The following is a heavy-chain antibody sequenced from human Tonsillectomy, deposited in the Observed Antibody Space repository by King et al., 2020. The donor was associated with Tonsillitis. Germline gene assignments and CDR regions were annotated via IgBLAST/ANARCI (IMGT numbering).Heavy chain of an antibody. V-gene: IGHV3-48*03. CDR2: ISSSGRTI. Sequence: VQLVESGGGLVQPGGSLRLSCAASGFTFSSYEKNWVRQAPGKGLEWVSYISSSGRTIYYADSVKGRFTTSRDNAKNSLYLQMNSLRAEDTAVYYCAREGIDYYDSSGYYRVDAFDIWGQGTMVTVSS. D-gene: IGHD3-22*01. CDR3: AREGIDYYDSSGYYRVDAFDI. CDR1: GFTFSSYE. J-gene: IGHJ3*02.